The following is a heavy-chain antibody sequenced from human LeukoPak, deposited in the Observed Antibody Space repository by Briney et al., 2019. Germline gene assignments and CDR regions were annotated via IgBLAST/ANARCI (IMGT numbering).Heavy chain of an antibody. D-gene: IGHD5-18*01. J-gene: IGHJ4*02. CDR3: AGGVFGGYGYLNYFDY. CDR1: GFTVSSNY. Sequence: PGGSLRLSCAPPGFTVSSNYTSCVRQAPGEGREWVSVIYSVVITYYADHVKGRFNIPSENTKNTPYLQMNRLGAEDTAVYYCAGGVFGGYGYLNYFDYWGQGTLVTVSS. CDR2: IYSVVIT. V-gene: IGHV3-53*01.